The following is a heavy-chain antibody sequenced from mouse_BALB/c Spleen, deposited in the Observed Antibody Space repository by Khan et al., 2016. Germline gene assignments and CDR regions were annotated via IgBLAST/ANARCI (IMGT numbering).Heavy chain of an antibody. CDR2: ISYSGST. V-gene: IGHV3-2*02. CDR1: GYSITSDYA. J-gene: IGHJ2*01. CDR3: ARSGPFYFAY. D-gene: IGHD4-1*01. Sequence: EVQLQESGPGLVKPSQSLSLTCTVTGYSITSDYAWNWIRQFPGNKLEWMGYISYSGSTSYNPSLKSRISITRDTSKNQFFLQLNSVTTEDTATYYCARSGPFYFAYWGQGTTLTVSS.